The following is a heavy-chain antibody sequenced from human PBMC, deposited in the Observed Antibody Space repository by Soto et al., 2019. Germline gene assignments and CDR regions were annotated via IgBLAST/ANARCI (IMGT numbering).Heavy chain of an antibody. CDR3: ARDWGSYFDY. CDR2: ISYDGGNK. D-gene: IGHD3-16*01. Sequence: QVQLVESGGGVVQPGRSLRLSCAASGFTFSSYAMHWVRQAPGKGLEWVAVISYDGGNKYYADSVKGRFTISRDNSKNTLYLQMNSLRAEDTAVYYCARDWGSYFDYWGQGTLVTVSS. V-gene: IGHV3-30-3*01. CDR1: GFTFSSYA. J-gene: IGHJ4*02.